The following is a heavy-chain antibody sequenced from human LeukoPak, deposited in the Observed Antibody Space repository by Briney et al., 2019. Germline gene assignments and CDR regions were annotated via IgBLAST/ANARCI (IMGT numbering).Heavy chain of an antibody. Sequence: SQTLSLTCVISGDSVSSKSVVWNWIRQSPSRGLEWLGRTYYRSQWYTDYAVSVKSRMTIKTDSFKNQFSLQLNSVTPDDTAVYFCARGVAPVGLWFDPWGQGTLVTVSP. CDR2: TYYRSQWYT. D-gene: IGHD3-16*01. J-gene: IGHJ5*02. CDR3: ARGVAPVGLWFDP. CDR1: GDSVSSKSVV. V-gene: IGHV6-1*01.